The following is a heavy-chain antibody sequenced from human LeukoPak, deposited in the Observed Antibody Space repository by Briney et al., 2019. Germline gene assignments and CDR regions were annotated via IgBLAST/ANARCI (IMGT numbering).Heavy chain of an antibody. V-gene: IGHV4-59*08. Sequence: SETLSLTCTVSGGSIGSYYWSWIRQPPGKGLEWLGYIYYTGSTDYNPSLESRVTMSVDTSKNQFSLKLRSMTAADTAVYYCARLGDIVVVPAATKVDAFDIWGQGTMVTVSS. D-gene: IGHD2-2*01. CDR1: GGSIGSYY. CDR2: IYYTGST. CDR3: ARLGDIVVVPAATKVDAFDI. J-gene: IGHJ3*02.